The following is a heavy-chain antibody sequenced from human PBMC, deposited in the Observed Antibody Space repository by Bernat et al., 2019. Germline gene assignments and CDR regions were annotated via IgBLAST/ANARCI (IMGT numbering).Heavy chain of an antibody. Sequence: EVQLVESGGGLVKPGGSLRLSCAASGFAFSNAWINWVRQAPGKGLEWVGRIKSKTDGGTADYAAPVKGRFAISRDDSKNTLDLQMNSLKTKDTAVYYCTTDLIVVGKRWFDPWGQGTLVTVSS. CDR2: IKSKTDGGTA. CDR3: TTDLIVVGKRWFDP. CDR1: GFAFSNAW. J-gene: IGHJ5*02. D-gene: IGHD2-2*01. V-gene: IGHV3-15*07.